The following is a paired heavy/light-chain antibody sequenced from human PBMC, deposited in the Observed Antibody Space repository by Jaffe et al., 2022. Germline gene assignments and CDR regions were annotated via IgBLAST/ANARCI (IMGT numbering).Light chain of an antibody. CDR2: GNS. CDR1: SSNIGAGYD. Sequence: QSVLTQPPSVSGAPGQRVTISCTGSSSNIGAGYDVHWYQQLPGTAPKLLIYGNSNRPSGVPDRFSGSKSGTSASLAITGLQAEDEADYYCQSYDSSLSGLVVFGGGTKLTVL. J-gene: IGLJ2*01. CDR3: QSYDSSLSGLVV. V-gene: IGLV1-40*01.
Heavy chain of an antibody. CDR1: GFTFSSYW. CDR3: ARVGYFDWLLWALTYWYFDL. V-gene: IGHV3-7*01. CDR2: IKQDGSEK. Sequence: EVQLVESGGGLVQPGGSLRLSCAASGFTFSSYWMSWVRQAPGKGLEWVANIKQDGSEKYYVDSVKGRFTISRDNAKNSLYLQMNSLRAEDTAVYYCARVGYFDWLLWALTYWYFDLWGRGTLVTVSS. J-gene: IGHJ2*01. D-gene: IGHD3-9*01.